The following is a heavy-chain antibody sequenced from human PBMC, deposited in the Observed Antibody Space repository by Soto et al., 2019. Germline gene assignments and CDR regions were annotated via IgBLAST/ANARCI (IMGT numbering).Heavy chain of an antibody. CDR1: GYTFTSYA. V-gene: IGHV1-3*01. CDR3: ARDLGVGAVPDY. D-gene: IGHD1-26*01. Sequence: GASVKVSCKASGYTFTSYAMHWVRQAPGQRLEWMGWINAGNGNTKYSQKFQGRVTITRDTSASTAYMELSSLRSEDTAVYYCARDLGVGAVPDYSAQGSLVIGSS. CDR2: INAGNGNT. J-gene: IGHJ4*02.